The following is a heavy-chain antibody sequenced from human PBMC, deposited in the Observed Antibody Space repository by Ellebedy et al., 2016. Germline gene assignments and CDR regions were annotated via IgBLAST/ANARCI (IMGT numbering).Heavy chain of an antibody. J-gene: IGHJ4*02. V-gene: IGHV3-33*08. CDR1: GFTFSSYG. CDR2: IWYDGSNK. D-gene: IGHD5-18*01. CDR3: ARDSRYSYGYFDY. Sequence: GGSLRLSCAASGFTFSSYGMHWVRQAPGKGLEWVAVIWYDGSNKYYADSVKGRFTIPRDNSKNTLYLQMNSLRPDDTAVYYCARDSRYSYGYFDYWGQGTLVTVSS.